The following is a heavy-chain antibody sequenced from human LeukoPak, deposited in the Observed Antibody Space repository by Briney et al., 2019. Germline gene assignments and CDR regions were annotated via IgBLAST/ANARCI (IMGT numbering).Heavy chain of an antibody. V-gene: IGHV3-11*04. Sequence: GGSLRLSCAASGFTFSDYYMSWIRQAPGKGLEWVSYISSSGSTIYYADSVKGRFTISRDNAKNSLYLQMNSLRAEDTAVYYCARDGVLGKPNYYYYYYMDVWGKGTTVTVSS. D-gene: IGHD2-8*01. CDR1: GFTFSDYY. CDR2: ISSSGSTI. J-gene: IGHJ6*03. CDR3: ARDGVLGKPNYYYYYYMDV.